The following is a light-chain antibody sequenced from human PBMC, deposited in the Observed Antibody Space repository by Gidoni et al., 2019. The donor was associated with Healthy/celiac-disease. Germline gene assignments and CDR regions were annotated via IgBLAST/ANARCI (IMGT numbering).Light chain of an antibody. CDR2: EVS. Sequence: QSALTQPPSASGSPGQSVTISCTGTSSDVGGYNYVSWYQQHPGNAPTLMIYEVSKRPSGVPDRFSGSKSGNTASLTVAGLQAEDEADDYCSSYAGSNNYVFGTGTKVTVL. J-gene: IGLJ1*01. V-gene: IGLV2-8*01. CDR3: SSYAGSNNYV. CDR1: SSDVGGYNY.